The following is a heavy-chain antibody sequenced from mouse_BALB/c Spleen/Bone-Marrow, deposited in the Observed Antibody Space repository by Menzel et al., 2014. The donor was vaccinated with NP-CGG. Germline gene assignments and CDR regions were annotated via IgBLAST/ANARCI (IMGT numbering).Heavy chain of an antibody. D-gene: IGHD2-1*01. V-gene: IGHV1-19*01. CDR3: ARFPNYSYAMDY. Sequence: EVQLQQSGPELVKPGASVKMSCKASGYTFTDYYMDLVKQSHGESFEWIGRVNPYNGGTSYNQKFKGKATLTVDKSSSTAYMELNSLTSEDSAVYYCARFPNYSYAMDYWGQGTSVTVSS. CDR1: GYTFTDYY. CDR2: VNPYNGGT. J-gene: IGHJ4*01.